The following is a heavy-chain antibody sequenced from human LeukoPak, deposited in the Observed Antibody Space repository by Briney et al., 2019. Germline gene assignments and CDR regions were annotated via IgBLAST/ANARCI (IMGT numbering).Heavy chain of an antibody. CDR1: GFTFSTYD. Sequence: GGSLRLSCAASGFTFSTYDMHWVRQPTGKGLEWVSTIGTAGDTYYPGSVKDRFTISRDTAKNSLYLQMDSLRAGDTAVYYCARLVVGEAHDGFDIWGQGTMVTVSS. J-gene: IGHJ3*02. CDR2: IGTAGDT. V-gene: IGHV3-13*04. CDR3: ARLVVGEAHDGFDI. D-gene: IGHD2-21*01.